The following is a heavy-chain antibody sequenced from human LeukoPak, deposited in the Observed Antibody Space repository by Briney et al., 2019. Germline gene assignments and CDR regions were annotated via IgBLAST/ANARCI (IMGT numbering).Heavy chain of an antibody. CDR1: GGSISSRNYY. CDR2: IYYSGNN. V-gene: IGHV4-39*02. J-gene: IGHJ4*02. CDR3: ARTEGITMIVVDFDY. Sequence: PSETLSLTCTVSGGSISSRNYYWGWVRQSPGKGREWIGSIYYSGNNYYNPSLRSRVTVSKDTSKNYFSLVLSSVTAADRAVYYCARTEGITMIVVDFDYWGQGTLVTVSS. D-gene: IGHD3-22*01.